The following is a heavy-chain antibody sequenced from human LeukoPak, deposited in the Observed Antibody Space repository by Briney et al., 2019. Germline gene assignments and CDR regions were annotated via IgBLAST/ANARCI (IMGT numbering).Heavy chain of an antibody. CDR2: THHNGPT. J-gene: IGHJ4*02. CDR1: GGSISTYDYY. Sequence: PSQTLSLTCTVTGGSISTYDYYWGWIRQPPGKGPEWIGSTHHNGPTFYHPSLKSRVTISVDTSLNQVSLNLNSVTAADTAVYYCAREQWGSTFPDYWGQGVLVIVSS. CDR3: AREQWGSTFPDY. V-gene: IGHV4-39*07. D-gene: IGHD1-26*01.